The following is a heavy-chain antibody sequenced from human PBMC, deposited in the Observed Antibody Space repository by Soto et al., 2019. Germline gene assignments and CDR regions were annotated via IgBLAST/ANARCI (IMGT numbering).Heavy chain of an antibody. CDR1: GYTLTELS. Sequence: GASVKVSCKVSGYTLTELSMHWVRQAPGKGLEWMGGFDPEDGETIYAQKFQGRVTMTEDTSTDTAYMELSSLRSEDTAVYYCATELSAYCGGDCYGAFDIWGQGTMVTVSS. J-gene: IGHJ3*02. V-gene: IGHV1-24*01. CDR3: ATELSAYCGGDCYGAFDI. D-gene: IGHD2-21*01. CDR2: FDPEDGET.